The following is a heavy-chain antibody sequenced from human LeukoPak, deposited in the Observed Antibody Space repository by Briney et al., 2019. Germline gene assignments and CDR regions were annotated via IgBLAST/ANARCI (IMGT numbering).Heavy chain of an antibody. V-gene: IGHV3-23*01. Sequence: PGGSLRLSCAASGVTFSSYAMSWVRQAPGKGLEWVSGISGSGGSTYYADSVKGRFTISRDNSKNTLYLQMNSLRVEDTAVYYCAKDLGMVWYFDLWGRGTLVTVSS. CDR1: GVTFSSYA. J-gene: IGHJ2*01. CDR2: ISGSGGST. D-gene: IGHD2-8*01. CDR3: AKDLGMVWYFDL.